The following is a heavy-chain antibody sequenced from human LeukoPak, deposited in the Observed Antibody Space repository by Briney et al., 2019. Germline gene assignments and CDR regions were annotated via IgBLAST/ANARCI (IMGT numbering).Heavy chain of an antibody. D-gene: IGHD2-2*01. CDR1: GGSITSYY. CDR3: ARGYCSSTSCYYGY. V-gene: IGHV4-59*01. CDR2: IYYTGST. J-gene: IGHJ4*02. Sequence: SETLSLTXTVSGGSITSYYWSWVRLSPGKGLEYIGYIYYTGSTNYNPSLKSRVTISVDTSKNQFSLKLSSVTAADTAMYYCARGYCSSTSCYYGYWGQGTLVTVSS.